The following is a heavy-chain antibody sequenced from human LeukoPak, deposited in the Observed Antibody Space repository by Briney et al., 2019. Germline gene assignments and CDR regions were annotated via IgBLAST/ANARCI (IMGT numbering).Heavy chain of an antibody. Sequence: SKTLSLTCTVSGGSISSYYWSWIRQPPGKGLEWIGYIYYSGSTNYNPSLKSRVTISVDTSKNQFSLKLSSVTAVDTAVYYCAGQQLVRHWGQGTLVTVSS. D-gene: IGHD6-13*01. CDR2: IYYSGST. CDR3: AGQQLVRH. CDR1: GGSISSYY. J-gene: IGHJ4*02. V-gene: IGHV4-59*01.